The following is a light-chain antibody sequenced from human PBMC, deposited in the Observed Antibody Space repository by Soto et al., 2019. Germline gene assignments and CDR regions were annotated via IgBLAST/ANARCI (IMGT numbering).Light chain of an antibody. CDR1: QSVRGL. V-gene: IGKV3-11*01. CDR3: QQRHMWPIT. J-gene: IGKJ5*01. CDR2: DAY. Sequence: EVVLTQSPVTLSISPVERATLSCRASQSVRGLLAWYQQKPGQAPRLLIYDAYNRATGIPPRFSGSGSGTDFTLTISSLEPEDSAVYYCQQRHMWPITFGQGTRLEIK.